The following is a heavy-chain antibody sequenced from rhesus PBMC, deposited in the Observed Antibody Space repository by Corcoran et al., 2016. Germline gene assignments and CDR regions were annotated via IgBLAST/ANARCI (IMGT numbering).Heavy chain of an antibody. CDR3: ARRRGSWNYFDY. CDR1: GGSISSNY. Sequence: QLQLQESGPGLVKPSETLSLTCAVSGGSISSNYWSWIRQPPGKGLEWIGRISGSGGNTDYNPSLKSRVTISTDTSKNQFSLKLSPVTAADTAVFYCARRRGSWNYFDYWGQGVLVTVSS. CDR2: ISGSGGNT. V-gene: IGHV4-173*01. D-gene: IGHD6-25*01. J-gene: IGHJ4*01.